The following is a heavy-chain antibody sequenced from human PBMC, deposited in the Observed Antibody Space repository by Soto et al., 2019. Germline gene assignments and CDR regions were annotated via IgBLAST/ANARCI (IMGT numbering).Heavy chain of an antibody. Sequence: WSLRLSCAASGFTFSNAWMSWVRQAPGKGLEWVGRIKSKTDGGTTDYAAPVKGRFTISRDDSKNTLYLQMNSLKTEDTAVYYCTTEHEAYDLFIGDHIIYYPLDVRGQGTTVTVPS. CDR3: TTEHEAYDLFIGDHIIYYPLDV. V-gene: IGHV3-15*01. CDR2: IKSKTDGGTT. J-gene: IGHJ6*02. CDR1: GFTFSNAW. D-gene: IGHD3-3*01.